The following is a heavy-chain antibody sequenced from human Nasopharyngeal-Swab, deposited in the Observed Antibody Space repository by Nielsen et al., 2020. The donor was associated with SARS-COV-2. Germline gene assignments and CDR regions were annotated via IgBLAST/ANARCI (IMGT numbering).Heavy chain of an antibody. J-gene: IGHJ4*02. Sequence: GESLKISCTASGFTFSNHYMDWVRQAPGKGLERVGRIKDRAISYTAEYAASVKGRFTISRDDSTSSLYLQMNSLKSEDTAVYYCVRDFNWGFFDYWGQGALVTVSS. V-gene: IGHV3-72*01. CDR2: IKDRAISYTA. CDR1: GFTFSNHY. D-gene: IGHD7-27*01. CDR3: VRDFNWGFFDY.